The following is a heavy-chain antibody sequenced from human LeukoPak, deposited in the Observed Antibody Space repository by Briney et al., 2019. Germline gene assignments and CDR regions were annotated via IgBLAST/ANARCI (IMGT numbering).Heavy chain of an antibody. D-gene: IGHD3-22*01. CDR2: IKEDGSEK. CDR3: ARKDSSPRTFDY. CDR1: GISFSNYW. Sequence: GGSLRLSCAASGISFSNYWMSWVRQAPGKGLEWMANIKEDGSEKNYVDSVKGRFTISRDNAKNSLYLQMNSLRAEDTAVYYCARKDSSPRTFDYWGQGTLVTVSS. V-gene: IGHV3-7*01. J-gene: IGHJ4*02.